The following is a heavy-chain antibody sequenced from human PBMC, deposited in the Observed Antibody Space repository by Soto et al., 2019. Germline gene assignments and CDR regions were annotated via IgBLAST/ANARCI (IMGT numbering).Heavy chain of an antibody. CDR3: AHSWIQLWSLDYYYYMDV. Sequence: SGPTLVNPTQTLTLTCTFSGFSLSTSGVGVGWIRQPPGKALEWLALIYWDDDKHYSPSLKSRLTITKDTSKNQVVLTMTNMDPVDTATYYCAHSWIQLWSLDYYYYMDVWGKGTTVTVS. D-gene: IGHD5-18*01. J-gene: IGHJ6*03. CDR2: IYWDDDK. CDR1: GFSLSTSGVG. V-gene: IGHV2-5*02.